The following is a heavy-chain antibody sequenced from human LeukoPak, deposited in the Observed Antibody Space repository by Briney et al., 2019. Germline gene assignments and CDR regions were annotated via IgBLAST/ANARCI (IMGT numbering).Heavy chain of an antibody. J-gene: IGHJ4*02. CDR2: IRSSGHNT. CDR1: GSTFSNYA. V-gene: IGHV3-23*01. D-gene: IGHD2-21*02. Sequence: GGSLGLSCEASGSTFSNYAMSWVRQAPGKGLEWVSGIRSSGHNTYYEDSVKGRFTISRDNSKNMLYLQMNSLRAEDTAVYYCAKYVCGGDCYDYFDCWGQGTLVTVSS. CDR3: AKYVCGGDCYDYFDC.